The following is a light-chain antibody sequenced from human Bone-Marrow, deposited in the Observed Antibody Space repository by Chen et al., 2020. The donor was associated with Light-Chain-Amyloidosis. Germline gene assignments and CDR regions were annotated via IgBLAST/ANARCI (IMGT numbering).Light chain of an antibody. CDR3: QVWDRSGDRPV. CDR2: DDS. Sequence: SYVLTQAPSVSVAPGQTARITCGGDDIETESVHWYQQTPGQAPLLVVYDDSDRPSGIPERLSGSNSGNTATLTISRVEAGDEADYYCQVWDRSGDRPVFGGGTKLTVL. CDR1: DIETES. J-gene: IGLJ3*02. V-gene: IGLV3-21*02.